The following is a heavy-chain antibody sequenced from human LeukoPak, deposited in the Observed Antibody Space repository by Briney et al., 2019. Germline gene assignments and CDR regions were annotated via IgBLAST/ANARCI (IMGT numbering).Heavy chain of an antibody. CDR3: AGGDIVVVPAAGKSYYYYYYGMDV. J-gene: IGHJ6*02. CDR1: GGSVSSGSYY. V-gene: IGHV4-61*01. Sequence: PSETLSLTCTVSGGSVSSGSYYWSWIRQPPGKGLEWIGYIYYSGSTNYNPSLKSRVTISVDTSKNQFSLKLSSVTAPDTAVYYCAGGDIVVVPAAGKSYYYYYYGMDVWGQGTTVTVSS. D-gene: IGHD2-2*01. CDR2: IYYSGST.